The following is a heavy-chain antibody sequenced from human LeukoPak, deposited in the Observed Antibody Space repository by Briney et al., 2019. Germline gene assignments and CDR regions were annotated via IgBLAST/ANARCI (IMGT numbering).Heavy chain of an antibody. J-gene: IGHJ4*02. CDR3: AKDRAYSTSWYCFDY. CDR1: GFTFSNYA. V-gene: IGHV3-23*01. Sequence: GGSLRLSCAASGFTFSNYAMSWVRQAPGKGLEWVSAISGSGASTYYADSVKGRFTISRDNSKNTLYLQMNSLRAEDTALYYCAKDRAYSTSWYCFDYWGQGTLVTVSS. CDR2: ISGSGAST. D-gene: IGHD6-13*01.